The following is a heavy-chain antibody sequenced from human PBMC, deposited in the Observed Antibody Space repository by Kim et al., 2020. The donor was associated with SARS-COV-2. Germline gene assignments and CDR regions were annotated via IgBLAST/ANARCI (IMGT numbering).Heavy chain of an antibody. D-gene: IGHD5-12*01. J-gene: IGHJ6*02. CDR1: GFTFSSYA. V-gene: IGHV3-23*01. Sequence: GGSLRLSCAASGFTFSSYAMSWVRQAPGKGLEWVSAISGSGGSTYYADSVKGQFTISRDNSKNTLYLQMNSLRAEDTAVYYCAKHNGYSGYVYYYYGMDVWGQGTTVTVSS. CDR3: AKHNGYSGYVYYYYGMDV. CDR2: ISGSGGST.